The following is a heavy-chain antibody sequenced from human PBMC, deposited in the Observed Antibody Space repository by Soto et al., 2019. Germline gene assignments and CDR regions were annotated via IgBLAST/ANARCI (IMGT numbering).Heavy chain of an antibody. CDR2: ISAYNGNT. J-gene: IGHJ5*02. V-gene: IGHV1-18*01. CDR3: ARDGYPAYNWLDP. CDR1: GYTFTSYY. D-gene: IGHD5-12*01. Sequence: ASVKVSCKASGYTFTSYYISWVRQAPGQGLEWMGWISAYNGNTNYAQRLQGRVTMTTDTSTNTAYMELRSLRPDDTAVYYCARDGYPAYNWLDPWGQGTLVTVSS.